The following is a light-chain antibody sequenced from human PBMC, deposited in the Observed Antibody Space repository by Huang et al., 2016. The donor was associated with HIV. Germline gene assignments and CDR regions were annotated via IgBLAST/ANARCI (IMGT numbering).Light chain of an antibody. CDR1: QGIGNS. J-gene: IGKJ1*01. V-gene: IGKV1-NL1*01. CDR2: ATS. Sequence: DIQMTQSPSSLSASVGDRVTITCRASQGIGNSLAWYQQIPEKAPRLLLYATSTLESGVPSRFSGSGSGTHYPLTINTLQPEDIASYYCQQYHSLPWTFGQGTKVEIK. CDR3: QQYHSLPWT.